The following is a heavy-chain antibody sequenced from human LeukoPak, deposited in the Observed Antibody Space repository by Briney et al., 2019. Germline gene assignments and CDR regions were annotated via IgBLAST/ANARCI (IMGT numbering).Heavy chain of an antibody. CDR2: ISSSGSTI. Sequence: GGSLRLSCAASGFTFSDYYMSWIRQAPGKGLEWVSYISSSGSTIYYADSVKGRFTIPRDNAKNSLYLQMNSLRAEDTAVYYCARDAYSSTRSSYFDYWGQGTLVTVSS. V-gene: IGHV3-11*01. J-gene: IGHJ4*02. CDR3: ARDAYSSTRSSYFDY. CDR1: GFTFSDYY. D-gene: IGHD6-13*01.